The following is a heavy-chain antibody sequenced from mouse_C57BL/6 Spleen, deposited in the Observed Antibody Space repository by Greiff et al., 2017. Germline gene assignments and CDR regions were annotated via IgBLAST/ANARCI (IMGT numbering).Heavy chain of an antibody. D-gene: IGHD1-1*01. Sequence: QVQLQQPGAELVRPGTSVKLSCKASGYTFTSYWMHWVKQRPGQGLEWIGVIDPSDSYTNYNPKFKGKATLTVDTSSSTAYMQLSSLTSEDSAVYYCARSDYYGSSPYYAMDYWGQGTSVTVSS. CDR3: ARSDYYGSSPYYAMDY. V-gene: IGHV1-59*01. CDR2: IDPSDSYT. CDR1: GYTFTSYW. J-gene: IGHJ4*01.